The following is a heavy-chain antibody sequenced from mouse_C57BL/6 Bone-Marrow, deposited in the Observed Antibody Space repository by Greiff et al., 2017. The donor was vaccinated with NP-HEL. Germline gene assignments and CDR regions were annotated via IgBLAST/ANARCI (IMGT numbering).Heavy chain of an antibody. CDR3: ARHYGSSPAWFAY. J-gene: IGHJ3*01. CDR1: GYTFTSYW. D-gene: IGHD1-1*01. V-gene: IGHV1-7*01. Sequence: VQLQESGAELAKPGASVKLSCKASGYTFTSYWMHWVKQRPGQGLEWIGYINPSSGYTKYNQKFKDKATLTADKSSSTAYMQLSSLTYEDAAVYYCARHYGSSPAWFAYWGQGTLVTVSA. CDR2: INPSSGYT.